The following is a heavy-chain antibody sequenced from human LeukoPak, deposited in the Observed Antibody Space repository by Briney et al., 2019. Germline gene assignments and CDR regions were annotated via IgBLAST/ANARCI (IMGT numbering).Heavy chain of an antibody. Sequence: GGSLRLSCAASGFTLSSYALSWVRQAPGKGRAWVSAVSGGGGSTYYADSVKGRITISRYNTKNTLYLQMNSLRAEDTAVYYCAKGAVDGYQKPGVYWGQGTQVTVSS. CDR3: AKGAVDGYQKPGVY. V-gene: IGHV3-23*01. J-gene: IGHJ4*02. D-gene: IGHD6-19*01. CDR1: GFTLSSYA. CDR2: VSGGGGST.